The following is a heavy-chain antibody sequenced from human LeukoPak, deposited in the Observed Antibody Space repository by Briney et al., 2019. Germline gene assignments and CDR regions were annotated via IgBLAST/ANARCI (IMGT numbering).Heavy chain of an antibody. J-gene: IGHJ4*02. V-gene: IGHV4-39*01. CDR3: ARPAGQQLLDPFDY. Sequence: SETLSLTCTVSGGSISSSSYYWGWIRQPPGKGLEWIGSIYYSGNTYYNPSLKSRVTISADTSKNQFSLKLRSVTAADTAVYYCARPAGQQLLDPFDYWGQGTLVTVSS. D-gene: IGHD6-13*01. CDR2: IYYSGNT. CDR1: GGSISSSSYY.